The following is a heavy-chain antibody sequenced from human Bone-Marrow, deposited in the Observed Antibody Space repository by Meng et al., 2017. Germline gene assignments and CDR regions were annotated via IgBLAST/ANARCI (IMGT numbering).Heavy chain of an antibody. CDR3: ARGGSYGDVHFDH. J-gene: IGHJ4*02. D-gene: IGHD3-16*01. Sequence: GESLKISCAASGFTFSNYEMNWVRQAPGKGLEWVSYIDSSGTRIFDADSVKGRFTISRDNAENSLYLQMNSLRVEDTAVYYCARGGSYGDVHFDHWGQGTLVTVS. CDR2: IDSSGTRI. V-gene: IGHV3-48*03. CDR1: GFTFSNYE.